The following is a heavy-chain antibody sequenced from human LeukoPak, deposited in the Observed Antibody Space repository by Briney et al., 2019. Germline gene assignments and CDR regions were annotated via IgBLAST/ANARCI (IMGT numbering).Heavy chain of an antibody. D-gene: IGHD3-22*01. CDR1: GYTFTSYY. Sequence: ASVKVSFKASGYTFTSYYMHWVRQAPGQGLEWMGIINPSGGSTSYAQKFQGRVTMTRDMSTSTVYMELSSLRSEDTAVYYCARDGDSSGNYYYYYMDVWGKGTTATVSS. CDR3: ARDGDSSGNYYYYYMDV. CDR2: INPSGGST. V-gene: IGHV1-46*01. J-gene: IGHJ6*03.